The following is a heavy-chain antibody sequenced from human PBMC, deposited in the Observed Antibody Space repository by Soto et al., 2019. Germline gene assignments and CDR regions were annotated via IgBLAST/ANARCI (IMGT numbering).Heavy chain of an antibody. V-gene: IGHV4-59*12. CDR3: AMTETTLYNWLDP. J-gene: IGHJ5*02. CDR2: IYYSGTT. D-gene: IGHD3-16*01. CDR1: GGSISGYY. Sequence: QVQLQESGPGLVKPSETLSLTCTVSGGSISGYYWSWIRQSPGKGLEWIGHIYYSGTTKYNPSLKSRVTMSVDTSKKQFSLRLNSVTAADTAVYYCAMTETTLYNWLDPWGQGTLVTVSS.